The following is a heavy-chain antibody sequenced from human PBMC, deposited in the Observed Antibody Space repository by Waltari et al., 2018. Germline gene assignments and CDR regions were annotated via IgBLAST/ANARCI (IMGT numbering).Heavy chain of an antibody. D-gene: IGHD6-19*01. CDR3: ASRDSSGWVRFDP. CDR1: GGSFSGYY. V-gene: IGHV4-34*01. J-gene: IGHJ5*02. Sequence: QVQLQQWGAGLLKPSETLSLTCAVYGGSFSGYYWIWIRQPPGKGLEWIGEINHSGSTNYNPSLKSRVTISVDTSKNQFSLKLSSVTAADTAVYYCASRDSSGWVRFDPWGQGTLVTVSS. CDR2: INHSGST.